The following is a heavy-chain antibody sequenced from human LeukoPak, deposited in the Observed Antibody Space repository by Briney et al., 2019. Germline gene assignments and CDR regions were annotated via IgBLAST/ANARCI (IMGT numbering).Heavy chain of an antibody. D-gene: IGHD1-26*01. V-gene: IGHV3-30*03. CDR3: ARGRRYSGSYYYFDY. CDR2: ISYDGSNK. J-gene: IGHJ4*02. Sequence: GGSLRLSCAASGFTFSSYGMHWVRQAPGKGLEWVAVISYDGSNKYYADSVKGRFTISRDNSKNTLYLQMNSLRSEDTAVYYCARGRRYSGSYYYFDYWGQGTLVTVSS. CDR1: GFTFSSYG.